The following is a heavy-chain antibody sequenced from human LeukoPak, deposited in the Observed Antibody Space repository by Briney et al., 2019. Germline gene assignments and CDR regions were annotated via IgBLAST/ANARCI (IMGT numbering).Heavy chain of an antibody. CDR3: ARLYYDILTGYYAFDY. Sequence: ASVKVSCKASGYTFTSYGISWVRQAPGQGLEWMGWISAYNGNTNYAQKLQGRVTTTTDTSTSTAYMELRSLRSDDTAVYYCARLYYDILTGYYAFDYWGQGTLVTVSS. J-gene: IGHJ4*02. CDR2: ISAYNGNT. V-gene: IGHV1-18*01. D-gene: IGHD3-9*01. CDR1: GYTFTSYG.